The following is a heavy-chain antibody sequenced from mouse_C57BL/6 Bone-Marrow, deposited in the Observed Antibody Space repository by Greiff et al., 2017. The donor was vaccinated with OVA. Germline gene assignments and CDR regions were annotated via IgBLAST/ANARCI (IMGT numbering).Heavy chain of an antibody. V-gene: IGHV6-6*01. J-gene: IGHJ4*01. CDR1: GFTFSDAW. D-gene: IGHD1-1*01. CDR2: IRNKANNHAT. Sequence: EVHLVESGGGLVQPGGSMKLSCAASGFTFSDAWMDWVRQSPEKGLEWVAEIRNKANNHATYYAESVKGRFTISRDDSKSSVYLQMNSLRAEDTGIYYCTTVVEDYAMDYWGQGTSVTVSS. CDR3: TTVVEDYAMDY.